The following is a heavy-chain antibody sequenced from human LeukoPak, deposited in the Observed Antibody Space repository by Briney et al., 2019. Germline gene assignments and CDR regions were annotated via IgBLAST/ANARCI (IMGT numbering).Heavy chain of an antibody. V-gene: IGHV4-38-2*01. J-gene: IGHJ4*02. CDR1: GYSISSGYY. Sequence: SETLSLTCAVSGYSISSGYYWGWIRQPPGKGLEWIGSIHHSGSTYYNPSLKSRVTISVDTSKNQFSLKLSSVTAADTAVYYCARVVYDILTGSNFDYWGQGTLVTVSS. CDR3: ARVVYDILTGSNFDY. CDR2: IHHSGST. D-gene: IGHD3-9*01.